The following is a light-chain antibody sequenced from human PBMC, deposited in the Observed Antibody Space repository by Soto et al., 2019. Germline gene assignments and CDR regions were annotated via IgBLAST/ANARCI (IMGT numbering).Light chain of an antibody. V-gene: IGKV4-1*01. CDR3: QQYYSTPLT. CDR1: QSVLYISNNKNY. CDR2: WAS. Sequence: DIVMTQSPDSLAVSLGERATINCKSSQSVLYISNNKNYLAWYQQKPGQPPKLLIYWASTRESGVPDRFSGSGSGTDFTLTISSLQAEDVAVYYCQQYYSTPLTFGGGTNVEIK. J-gene: IGKJ4*01.